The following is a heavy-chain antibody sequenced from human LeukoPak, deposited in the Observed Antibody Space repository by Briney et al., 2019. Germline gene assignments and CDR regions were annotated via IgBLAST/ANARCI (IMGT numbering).Heavy chain of an antibody. CDR1: GGSISSGGYY. V-gene: IGHV4-31*03. J-gene: IGHJ4*02. CDR2: IYYSGST. Sequence: SETLSLTCTVSGGSISSGGYYWSWIRQHPGKGLEWIGYIYYSGSTYYNPSLKSRVTISVDTSKNQFSLKLSSVAAADTAVYYCARGGGYYYDSSGYYYFDYWGQGTLVTVSS. CDR3: ARGGGYYYDSSGYYYFDY. D-gene: IGHD3-22*01.